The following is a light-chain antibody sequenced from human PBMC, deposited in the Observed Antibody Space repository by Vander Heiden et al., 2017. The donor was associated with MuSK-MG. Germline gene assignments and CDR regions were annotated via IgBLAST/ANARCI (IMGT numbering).Light chain of an antibody. V-gene: IGKV1-5*03. CDR1: RSLSTW. J-gene: IGKJ1*01. Sequence: DIQMTQSPSTLSASVGDRVTITCRASRSLSTWLAWYQQKPGKAPKLLIYKASSLESGVPSRFSGSGSGTEFTLTISSLQPDDFATYYCQQYSSSPWTFGQGTKVEIK. CDR3: QQYSSSPWT. CDR2: KAS.